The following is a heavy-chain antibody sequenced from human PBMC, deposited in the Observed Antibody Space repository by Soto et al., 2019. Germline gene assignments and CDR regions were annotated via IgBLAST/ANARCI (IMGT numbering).Heavy chain of an antibody. J-gene: IGHJ4*02. D-gene: IGHD5-18*01. CDR2: IYHSGST. Sequence: SETLSLTCAVSGGSISSGGYSWSWIRQPPGKGLEWIGYIYHSGSTYYNPSLKSRVTISVDRSKNQFSLKLSSVTAADTAVYYCASGYSYGFLGYWGQGTLVTVS. V-gene: IGHV4-30-2*01. CDR1: GGSISSGGYS. CDR3: ASGYSYGFLGY.